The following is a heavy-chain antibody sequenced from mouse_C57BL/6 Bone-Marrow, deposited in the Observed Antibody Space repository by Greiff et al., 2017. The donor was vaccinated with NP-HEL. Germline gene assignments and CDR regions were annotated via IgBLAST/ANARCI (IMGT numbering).Heavy chain of an antibody. CDR3: TTTPFAY. Sequence: VQLQQSGTVLARPGASVKMSCKTSGYTFTSYWMHWVKQRPGQGLEWIGAIYPGNSDTSYNQKFKGKAKLTAVTSASTAYMELISLTNEDSAVYYCTTTPFAYWGQGTLVTVSA. V-gene: IGHV1-5*01. J-gene: IGHJ3*01. CDR1: GYTFTSYW. CDR2: IYPGNSDT. D-gene: IGHD1-1*01.